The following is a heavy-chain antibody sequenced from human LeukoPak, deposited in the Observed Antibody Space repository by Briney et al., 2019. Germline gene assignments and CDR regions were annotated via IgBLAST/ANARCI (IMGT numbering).Heavy chain of an antibody. CDR2: IWEDGSNI. J-gene: IGHJ4*02. CDR3: ARVGYNSGWYEY. Sequence: PGTSLRLSCAASGFTFSRYGMHWVRQAPGKGLEWVAVIWEDGSNIYYTDSVKDRFTISRDNSKNTLYLQMNSLRAEDTAVYYCARVGYNSGWYEYWGQGTLVTVSS. CDR1: GFTFSRYG. V-gene: IGHV3-33*01. D-gene: IGHD6-19*01.